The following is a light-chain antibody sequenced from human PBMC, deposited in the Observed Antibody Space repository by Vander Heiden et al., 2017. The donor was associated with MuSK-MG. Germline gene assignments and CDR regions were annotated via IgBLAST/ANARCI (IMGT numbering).Light chain of an antibody. J-gene: IGLJ2*01. Sequence: QSALTQPRSVSGSPGQSVTLSCTGTSSDVGGYNYVSWYQQHPGEAPKLMIYDGSKRPSGVPDRFSGSKSDNTASLTISGLQAEDEADYYCCSYAGSYTLVFGGGTQLTVL. V-gene: IGLV2-11*01. CDR1: SSDVGGYNY. CDR3: CSYAGSYTLV. CDR2: DGS.